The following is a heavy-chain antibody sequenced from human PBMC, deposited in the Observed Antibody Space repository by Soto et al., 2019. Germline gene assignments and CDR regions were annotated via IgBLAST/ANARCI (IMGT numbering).Heavy chain of an antibody. Sequence: QVQLVQSGAEVKKPGSSVKVSCKASGGTFSSYAISWVRQAPGQGLEWMVGIIPIFGTANYPRKFKGRVTITADESTSTAYMELSSLRSEDTAVYYCARGRECGIVVVTSFDPWGQGPLVTVSS. D-gene: IGHD2-21*02. J-gene: IGHJ5*02. CDR3: ARGRECGIVVVTSFDP. V-gene: IGHV1-69*01. CDR2: IIPIFGTA. CDR1: GGTFSSYA.